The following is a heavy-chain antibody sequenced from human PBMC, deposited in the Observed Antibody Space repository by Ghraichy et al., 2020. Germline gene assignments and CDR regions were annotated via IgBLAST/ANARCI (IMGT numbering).Heavy chain of an antibody. Sequence: LSLTCAASGFSVSNNYMSWVRQAPGKGLEWVSIIFSGGSTYYADSVRGRFTISRDSSNNTLYLQMNSLRVEDTAVYYCAKDQVEVGGSGDYWGQGTLVTVSS. CDR1: GFSVSNNY. V-gene: IGHV3-53*01. D-gene: IGHD6-19*01. J-gene: IGHJ4*02. CDR2: IFSGGST. CDR3: AKDQVEVGGSGDY.